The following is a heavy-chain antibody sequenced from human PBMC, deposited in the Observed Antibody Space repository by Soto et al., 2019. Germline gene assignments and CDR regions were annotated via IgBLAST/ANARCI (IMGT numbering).Heavy chain of an antibody. J-gene: IGHJ4*02. CDR1: GYTFTSSS. CDR2: INAGNGNT. CDR3: ARARIAVAGTLFY. V-gene: IGHV1-3*01. D-gene: IGHD6-19*01. Sequence: AAVNVNCNASGYTFTSSSIHCVRQAPGKKLEWMGWINAGNGNTKYSQKFQGRVTITRDTSASTAYMELSSLRSEDTAVYYCARARIAVAGTLFYWGQGTLVTV.